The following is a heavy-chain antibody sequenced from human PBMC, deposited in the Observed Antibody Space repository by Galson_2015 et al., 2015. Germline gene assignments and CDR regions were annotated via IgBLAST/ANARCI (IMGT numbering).Heavy chain of an antibody. CDR1: GFTFSIYG. V-gene: IGHV3-30*04. J-gene: IGHJ4*02. Sequence: SLRLSCAASGFTFSIYGMHWVRQAPGTGLEWVTFISIDGSNKYYADSVKGRFTISRDNSKNTVDLQMNSLRADDTALYYCVRDFSGSGKRLDFWGQGTLVTVSS. CDR2: ISIDGSNK. CDR3: VRDFSGSGKRLDF. D-gene: IGHD1-26*01.